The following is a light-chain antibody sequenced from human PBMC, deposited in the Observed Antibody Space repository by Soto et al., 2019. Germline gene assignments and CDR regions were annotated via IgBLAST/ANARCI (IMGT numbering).Light chain of an antibody. CDR2: GAS. CDR3: QQNGTSPPCG. Sequence: EIVLTQSPGTLSLSPGERATLSCRASQSFSSNYLAWYQQKPGQAPRLLIYGASSRATAVPDRFSGSGSGTDFSLTLSGLEPEDFAVYYSQQNGTSPPCGFGQGTKVEIK. CDR1: QSFSSNY. J-gene: IGKJ2*04. V-gene: IGKV3-20*01.